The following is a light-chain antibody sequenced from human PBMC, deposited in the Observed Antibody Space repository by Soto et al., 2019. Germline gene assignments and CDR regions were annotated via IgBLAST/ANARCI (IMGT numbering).Light chain of an antibody. J-gene: IGKJ1*01. CDR2: GAS. CDR1: QSVSSSY. Sequence: EIVLTQSSGTLSSSPGERATLSCRASQSVSSSYLAWYQQKPGQAPRLLIYGASSRATGIPDRFSGSGSGTDFTLIISRLEPEDFAVYYCQQYGSSPRTFGQGTKV. V-gene: IGKV3-20*01. CDR3: QQYGSSPRT.